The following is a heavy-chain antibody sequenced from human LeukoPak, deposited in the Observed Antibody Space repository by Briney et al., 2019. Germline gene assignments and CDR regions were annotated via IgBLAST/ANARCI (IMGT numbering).Heavy chain of an antibody. D-gene: IGHD3-22*01. CDR3: ARAARFYGSSGAHAFDI. CDR1: GFTFSNYD. J-gene: IGHJ3*02. V-gene: IGHV3-13*01. Sequence: GGSLRLACVASGFTFSNYDMHWVRQGTGRGLEWVSGIGTGGDTHYPDSVKGRFTISRENAKNSLYLQMHSLRVGDTAMYYCARAARFYGSSGAHAFDIWGQGAMVTVS. CDR2: IGTGGDT.